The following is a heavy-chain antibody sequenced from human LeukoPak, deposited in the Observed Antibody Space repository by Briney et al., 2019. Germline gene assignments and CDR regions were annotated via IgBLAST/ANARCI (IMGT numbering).Heavy chain of an antibody. D-gene: IGHD1-14*01. CDR1: GDSISSYY. V-gene: IGHV4-4*09. CDR2: IYSSGIT. J-gene: IGHJ4*02. CDR3: ARRGNQFDY. Sequence: SETLSLTCTVSGDSISSYYWSWIRQPPGKGPEWIGYIYSSGITNYNPSLKSRVTISTDTSKNQLSLQLTSVTAADTAVYYCARRGNQFDYWGQGTLVTVSS.